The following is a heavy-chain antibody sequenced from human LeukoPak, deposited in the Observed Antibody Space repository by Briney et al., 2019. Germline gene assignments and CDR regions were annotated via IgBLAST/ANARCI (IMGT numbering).Heavy chain of an antibody. CDR3: ARLVGATDPLDY. V-gene: IGHV1-46*01. CDR2: INPSGGST. D-gene: IGHD1-26*01. CDR1: GYTFTSYY. J-gene: IGHJ4*02. Sequence: ASVKVSCKASGYTFTSYYMHWVRQAPGQGLEWVGIINPSGGSTSYAQKFQGRVTMTRDTSTSTVYMELSSLRSEDTAVYYCARLVGATDPLDYWGQGTLVTVSS.